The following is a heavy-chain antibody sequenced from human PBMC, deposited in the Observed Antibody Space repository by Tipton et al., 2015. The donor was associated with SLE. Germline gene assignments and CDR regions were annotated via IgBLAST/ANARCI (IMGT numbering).Heavy chain of an antibody. CDR3: TRDPYYYDSSGSPYSY. J-gene: IGHJ4*02. CDR2: LYVSEITGST. D-gene: IGHD3-22*01. Sequence: NWVRQPAGKGLEWIGRLYVSEITGSTNYNPSLKGRVTISVDTSQNQFSLKLNSVTAADTAVYYCTRDPYYYDSSGSPYSYWGQGTLVTVSS. V-gene: IGHV4-61*02.